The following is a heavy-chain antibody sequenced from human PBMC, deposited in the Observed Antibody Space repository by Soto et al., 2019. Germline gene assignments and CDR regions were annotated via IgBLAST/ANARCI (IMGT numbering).Heavy chain of an antibody. J-gene: IGHJ4*02. CDR3: ASILRWHFDY. V-gene: IGHV3-30-3*01. CDR1: GFTFSSYA. Sequence: GGSLRLSCAASGFTFSSYAMHWVRQAPGKGLEWVAFISYDGSNKYYADSVKGRFTISRDNSKNTLYLQMNSLRAEDTAVYYCASILRWHFDYWGQGTLVTVSS. D-gene: IGHD4-17*01. CDR2: ISYDGSNK.